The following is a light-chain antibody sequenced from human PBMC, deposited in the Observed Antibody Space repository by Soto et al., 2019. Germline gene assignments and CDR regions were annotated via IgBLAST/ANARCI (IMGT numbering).Light chain of an antibody. Sequence: QSVLTQPASVSGSPGQSITISCTGTNSDVGTYNLVSWYQQHPGKAPKLITYEGTKRPSGVSNRFSGSNSGNTASLTISGLQAEDEADYYCYSYAGSGTYVFGTGTKLTVL. CDR1: NSDVGTYNL. CDR2: EGT. CDR3: YSYAGSGTYV. V-gene: IGLV2-23*01. J-gene: IGLJ1*01.